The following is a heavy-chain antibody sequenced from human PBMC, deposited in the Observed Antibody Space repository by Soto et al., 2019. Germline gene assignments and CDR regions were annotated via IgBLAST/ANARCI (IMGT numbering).Heavy chain of an antibody. Sequence: GASVKVSCKASGFTFTSSAVQWVRQARGQRLEWIGWIVVGSGNTNYAQKFQERVTITRDMSTSTAYMELSSLRSEDTAVYYCAAGPEYSSSPPWVWFDPWGQGTLVTVSS. J-gene: IGHJ5*02. CDR2: IVVGSGNT. CDR3: AAGPEYSSSPPWVWFDP. V-gene: IGHV1-58*01. CDR1: GFTFTSSA. D-gene: IGHD6-6*01.